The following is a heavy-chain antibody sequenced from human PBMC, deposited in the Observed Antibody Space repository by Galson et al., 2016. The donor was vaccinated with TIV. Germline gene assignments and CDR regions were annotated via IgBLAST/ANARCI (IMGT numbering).Heavy chain of an antibody. CDR2: ITWNSDKI. J-gene: IGHJ4*02. V-gene: IGHV3-9*01. Sequence: SLRLSCAASGFTFDDYAMHWVRQAPGKGLEWVSSITWNSDKIHYVDSVKGRFTISRDNAKNSLYLQMNSLRADDTALYCCAKGAGRYSSSWYFDYWGQGTLVTVSS. CDR3: AKGAGRYSSSWYFDY. CDR1: GFTFDDYA. D-gene: IGHD6-13*01.